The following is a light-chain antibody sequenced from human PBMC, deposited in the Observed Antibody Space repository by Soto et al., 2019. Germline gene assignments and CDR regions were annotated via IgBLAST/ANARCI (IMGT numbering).Light chain of an antibody. CDR1: NSDVGGFDY. Sequence: QSALTQPASVSGSPGQSITIYCTGTNSDVGGFDYVSWYQQYPGKAPRPVLYEVTNRPSGVSNRFSGSKSGNTASLTISGLQAEDEADYFCSSYTSRSSLTFVFGTGTKLTVL. V-gene: IGLV2-14*01. J-gene: IGLJ1*01. CDR2: EVT. CDR3: SSYTSRSSLTFV.